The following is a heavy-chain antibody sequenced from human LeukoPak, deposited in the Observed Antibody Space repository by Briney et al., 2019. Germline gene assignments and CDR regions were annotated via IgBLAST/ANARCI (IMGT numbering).Heavy chain of an antibody. Sequence: GGPLRLSCAASGFTFAGYAMSWVRQAPGKGLEWVSTISGSGGSTYYADSVKGRFTISRDNSKNTLYLQMNSLRAEDTAVYYCAKDSDSSGYYPFDYWGQGTLVTVSS. J-gene: IGHJ4*02. CDR1: GFTFAGYA. D-gene: IGHD3-22*01. CDR3: AKDSDSSGYYPFDY. CDR2: ISGSGGST. V-gene: IGHV3-23*01.